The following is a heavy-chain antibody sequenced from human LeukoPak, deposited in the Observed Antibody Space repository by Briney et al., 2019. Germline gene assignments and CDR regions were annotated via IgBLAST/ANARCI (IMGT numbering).Heavy chain of an antibody. CDR2: IYSGGST. CDR1: GGSISSYY. V-gene: IGHV3-66*01. D-gene: IGHD3-16*01. Sequence: ETLSLTCTVSGGSISSYYWSWIRQPPGKGLEWVSVIYSGGSTYYADSEKGRFTISRDNSKNTLYLQMNNLRAEDTAVYYCAREKDNWGIDAFDFWGQGTMVTVSS. CDR3: AREKDNWGIDAFDF. J-gene: IGHJ3*01.